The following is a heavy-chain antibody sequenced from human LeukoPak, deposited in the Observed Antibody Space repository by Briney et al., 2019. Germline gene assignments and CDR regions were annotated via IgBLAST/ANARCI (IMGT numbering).Heavy chain of an antibody. CDR2: ISWNSGSI. CDR1: GFTFGDYA. CDR3: AKDGGEQWLTAYYFDY. V-gene: IGHV3-9*01. J-gene: IGHJ4*02. D-gene: IGHD6-19*01. Sequence: PGGSLRLSCAASGFTFGDYAMHWVRQAPGKGLEWVSRISWNSGSIGYADSVKGRFTISRDNAKNSLYLQMNSLRAEDTALYYCAKDGGEQWLTAYYFDYWGQGTLVTVSS.